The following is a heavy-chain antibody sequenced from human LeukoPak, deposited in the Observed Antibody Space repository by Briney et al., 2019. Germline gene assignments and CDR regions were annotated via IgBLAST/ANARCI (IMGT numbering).Heavy chain of an antibody. J-gene: IGHJ4*02. CDR1: GFTFSDYS. CDR3: ARKGATPPDY. CDR2: ISSSRNTI. Sequence: PGGSLRLSCAASGFTFSDYSMNWVRQAPGKGLQWVSFISSSRNTIYYADSVKGRFTISRDNAKNSLYLQMNSLRAEDTAVYYCARKGATPPDYWGQGTLVTVSS. V-gene: IGHV3-48*04. D-gene: IGHD1-26*01.